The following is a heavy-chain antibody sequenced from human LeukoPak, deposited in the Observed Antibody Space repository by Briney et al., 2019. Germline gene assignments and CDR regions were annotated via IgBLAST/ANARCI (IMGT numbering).Heavy chain of an antibody. Sequence: GGPLRLSCAPSGFSFSNARITGSAQPPGRGWDWFGRFKRRTDGGTTDYAAPVKGRFTISRDDSKNTLYLQMNSLKTEDTAVYYCTTCPPLLAGSDFDYWGQGTLVTVSS. CDR1: GFSFSNAR. CDR3: TTCPPLLAGSDFDY. J-gene: IGHJ4*02. V-gene: IGHV3-15*01. CDR2: FKRRTDGGTT. D-gene: IGHD3-10*01.